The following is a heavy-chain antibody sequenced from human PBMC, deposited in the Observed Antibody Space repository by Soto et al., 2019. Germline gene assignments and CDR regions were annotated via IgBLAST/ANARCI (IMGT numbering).Heavy chain of an antibody. Sequence: QVQLVESGGGVVQPGRSLRLSCAASGFTFSSYAMHWVRQAPGKGLEWVAVISYDGSNKYYADSVKGRFTISRDNSKKTLYLQMNSLRAEDTAVYYCARVSGYYYDSSAYDYWGQGTLVTVSS. CDR3: ARVSGYYYDSSAYDY. V-gene: IGHV3-30-3*01. D-gene: IGHD3-22*01. CDR1: GFTFSSYA. J-gene: IGHJ4*02. CDR2: ISYDGSNK.